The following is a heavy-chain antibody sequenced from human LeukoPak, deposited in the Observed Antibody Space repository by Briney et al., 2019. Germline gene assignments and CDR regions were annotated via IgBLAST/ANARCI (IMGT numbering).Heavy chain of an antibody. CDR2: ISGSGGST. D-gene: IGHD6-19*01. Sequence: GGSLRLSCAASGFTFSSYAMSWVRQAPGKGLEWVSAISGSGGSTYYADSVKGRFTISRDNAKNSLYLQMNSLRADDTAVFYCASLYSSGWYWDFGAADADYMDVWGKGTTVTVSS. CDR1: GFTFSSYA. CDR3: ASLYSSGWYWDFGAADADYMDV. J-gene: IGHJ6*03. V-gene: IGHV3-23*01.